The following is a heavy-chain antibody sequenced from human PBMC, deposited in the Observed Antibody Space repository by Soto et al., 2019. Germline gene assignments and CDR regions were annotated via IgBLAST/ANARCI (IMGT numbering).Heavy chain of an antibody. CDR2: ISGSGGST. CDR1: GFTFSSYA. CDR3: AKDPPLAWNIAATSEPN. D-gene: IGHD6-6*01. Sequence: EVQLLESGGGLVQPGGSLRLSCAASGFTFSSYAMSWVRQAPGKGLEWVSAISGSGGSTYYADSVKGRFTISRDNSKNTLYLQMNSLRAEDTAVYYCAKDPPLAWNIAATSEPNWGQGTLVTVSS. J-gene: IGHJ4*02. V-gene: IGHV3-23*01.